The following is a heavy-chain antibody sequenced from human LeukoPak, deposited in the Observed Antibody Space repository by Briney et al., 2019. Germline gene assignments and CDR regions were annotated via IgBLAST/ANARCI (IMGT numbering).Heavy chain of an antibody. Sequence: SETLSLTCTVSADSLSCSGHYWAWIRQFPGKGLESIGFIHHSGRSRHNPSLKDRVAISVDTSRKQFALKLSSVTAADTAMYYCARGGNRFGGFYFDYWGQGIQVIVSS. D-gene: IGHD3-10*01. J-gene: IGHJ4*02. CDR1: ADSLSCSGHY. V-gene: IGHV4-31*03. CDR2: IHHSGRS. CDR3: ARGGNRFGGFYFDY.